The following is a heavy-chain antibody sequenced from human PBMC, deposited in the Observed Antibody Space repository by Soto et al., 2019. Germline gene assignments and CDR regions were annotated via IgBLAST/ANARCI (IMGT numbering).Heavy chain of an antibody. CDR1: GFTFDDYA. CDR2: ISWNSGSI. V-gene: IGHV3-9*01. J-gene: IGHJ6*02. D-gene: IGHD6-13*01. CDR3: AKEAAAGDYYFYGMDV. Sequence: GGSLRLSCAASGFTFDDYAMHWVRQAPGKGLEWVSGISWNSGSIGYADSVKGRFTISRDNAKNSLYLQMNSLRAEDTALYYCAKEAAAGDYYFYGMDVWGQGTTVTVFS.